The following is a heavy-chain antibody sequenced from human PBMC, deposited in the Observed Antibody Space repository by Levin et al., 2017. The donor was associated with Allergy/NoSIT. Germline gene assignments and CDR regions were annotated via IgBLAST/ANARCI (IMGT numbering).Heavy chain of an antibody. CDR2: IYHSGST. CDR3: ASYDSSGYYFDY. D-gene: IGHD3-22*01. Sequence: SETLSLTCAVSGGSISSGGYSWSWIRQPPGKGLEWIGYIYHSGSTYYNPSLKSRVTISVDRSKNQFSLKLSSVTAADTAVYYCASYDSSGYYFDYWGQGTLVTVSS. CDR1: GGSISSGGYS. J-gene: IGHJ4*02. V-gene: IGHV4-30-2*01.